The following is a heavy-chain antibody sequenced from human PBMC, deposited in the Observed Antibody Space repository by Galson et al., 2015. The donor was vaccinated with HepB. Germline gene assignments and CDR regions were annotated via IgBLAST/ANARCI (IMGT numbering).Heavy chain of an antibody. Sequence: SLRLSCAASTFIFSTYSMNWVRQAPGKGLGWVSYISSSSTTIYYADSVKGRFTISRDNAKNSLYLQMNSLRAEDTALYYCARATAYCSGGTCYLDNWGQGTLVTVSS. CDR3: ARATAYCSGGTCYLDN. D-gene: IGHD2-15*01. V-gene: IGHV3-48*04. J-gene: IGHJ4*02. CDR1: TFIFSTYS. CDR2: ISSSSTTI.